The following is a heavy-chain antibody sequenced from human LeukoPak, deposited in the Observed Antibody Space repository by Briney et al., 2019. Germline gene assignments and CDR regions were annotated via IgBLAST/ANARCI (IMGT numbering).Heavy chain of an antibody. V-gene: IGHV4-38-2*02. CDR3: VRSGGYCSTITCHVDYFDL. J-gene: IGHJ2*01. CDR1: GYSISSGYH. CDR2: IYHSGIT. Sequence: SETLSLTCTVSGYSISSGYHWGWIRQPPGKGLEWVGNIYHSGITYYNPSLKSRVTISIDTSKNQFSLKLSSVTAADTAVYYCVRSGGYCSTITCHVDYFDLWGRGTLVTVSS. D-gene: IGHD2-2*01.